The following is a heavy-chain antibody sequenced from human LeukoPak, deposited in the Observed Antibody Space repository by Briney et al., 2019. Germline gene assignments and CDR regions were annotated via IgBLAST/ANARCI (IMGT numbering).Heavy chain of an antibody. CDR1: GSSITSGTYY. Sequence: SQTLSLTCTVSGSSITSGTYYGIWIRQPTGKALECIGRISPSGNTNSNPSLKTRVTVSLEMPGNQFSLDLSSVTAADTAIYYCVRDGGQYNSDYKGGFYYFDYWGPGTLVTVSS. CDR3: VRDGGQYNSDYKGGFYYFDY. J-gene: IGHJ4*02. V-gene: IGHV4-61*02. CDR2: ISPSGNT. D-gene: IGHD5-18*01.